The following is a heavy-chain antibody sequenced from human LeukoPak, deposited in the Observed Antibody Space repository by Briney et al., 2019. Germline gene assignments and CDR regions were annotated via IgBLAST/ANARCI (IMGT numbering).Heavy chain of an antibody. D-gene: IGHD6-13*01. CDR1: RGTFSSYA. J-gene: IGHJ5*02. CDR2: IIPLFGTA. V-gene: IGHV1-69*13. CDR3: ARVAAPGNRFWFDP. Sequence: ASVKVSCKASRGTFSSYAISWVRQAPGQGLEWMGGIIPLFGTASYAQNFQGRVTISADESTSTAYMELSSLRSEDTAVYYCARVAAPGNRFWFDPWGQGTLVTVSS.